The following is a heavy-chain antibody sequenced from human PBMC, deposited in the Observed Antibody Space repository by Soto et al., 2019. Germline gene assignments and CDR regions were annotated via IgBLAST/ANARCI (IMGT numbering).Heavy chain of an antibody. CDR3: ARGAPGY. J-gene: IGHJ4*02. CDR2: IDHSGST. Sequence: QVQLQQWGAGLLKPSETLSLTCAVYGGSFSGYWWTWIRQPPGKGLEWIGNIDHSGSTNYNPSLEXRXXISVDTSKNQFSLNLNSVPAADTALYYCARGAPGYWGQGTLVSVSS. V-gene: IGHV4-34*01. CDR1: GGSFSGYW.